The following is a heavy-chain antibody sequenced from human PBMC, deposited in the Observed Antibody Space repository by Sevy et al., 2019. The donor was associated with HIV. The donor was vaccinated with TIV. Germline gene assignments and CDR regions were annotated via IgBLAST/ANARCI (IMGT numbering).Heavy chain of an antibody. D-gene: IGHD1-26*01. V-gene: IGHV3-30*18. CDR3: ANAYSGSYSHSYLYALDV. J-gene: IGHJ6*02. CDR2: ISHDGINE. CDR1: GFSFSYYG. Sequence: GGSLRLSCIGSGFSFSYYGIHWVRQSPGKGLDWVALISHDGINEYYADSVKGRFTISRDNSKNTVYLEMNSLRNEDTAMYFWANAYSGSYSHSYLYALDVWGQGTTVTVSS.